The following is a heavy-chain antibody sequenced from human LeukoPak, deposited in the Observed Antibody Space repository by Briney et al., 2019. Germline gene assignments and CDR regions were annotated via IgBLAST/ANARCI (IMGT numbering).Heavy chain of an antibody. Sequence: ASVKVSCKASGYTFVDYWIHWVRQAPGQGLEWMGRININSGGINYAQNFQGRVTMTRDTSISTAFMELSRLTSDDTAVYYCARDLPSTSNWELDYWGQGTLVTVSS. D-gene: IGHD7-27*01. CDR2: ININSGGI. CDR1: GYTFVDYW. V-gene: IGHV1-2*06. J-gene: IGHJ4*02. CDR3: ARDLPSTSNWELDY.